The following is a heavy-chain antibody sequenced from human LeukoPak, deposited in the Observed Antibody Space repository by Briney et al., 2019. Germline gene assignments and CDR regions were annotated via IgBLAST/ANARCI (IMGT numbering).Heavy chain of an antibody. D-gene: IGHD3-16*02. Sequence: SETLSLTCAVYGGSFSGYYWSWIRQPPGKGLEWIGEINHSGSTNYNSSLKSRVTISVDTSKNQFSLKLSSVTAADTAVYYCARVPRFYVWGSYRYTWAFDIWGQGTMVTVSS. CDR3: ARVPRFYVWGSYRYTWAFDI. CDR2: INHSGST. J-gene: IGHJ3*02. V-gene: IGHV4-34*01. CDR1: GGSFSGYY.